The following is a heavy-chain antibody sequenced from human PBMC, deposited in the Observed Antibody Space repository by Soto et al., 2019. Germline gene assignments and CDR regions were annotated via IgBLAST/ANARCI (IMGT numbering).Heavy chain of an antibody. CDR3: AKFYGGNSAHTYTIDP. V-gene: IGHV4-39*07. Sequence: SETLSLTCTVSGDSITSNSYFWAWIRQPPGKGLEWIGSIYYSGTTYYNPSLKSRVTISVDRSKNQFSLKLSSVTAEDTAVYYCAKFYGGNSAHTYTIDPWGQGTLVTVSS. D-gene: IGHD2-21*02. CDR1: GDSITSNSYF. J-gene: IGHJ5*02. CDR2: IYYSGTT.